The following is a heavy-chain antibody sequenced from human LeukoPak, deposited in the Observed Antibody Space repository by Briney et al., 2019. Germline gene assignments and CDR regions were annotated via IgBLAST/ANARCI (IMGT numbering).Heavy chain of an antibody. D-gene: IGHD5-24*01. CDR3: ARDLGDGYNDDYYFDY. CDR1: GGTFSSYA. J-gene: IGHJ4*02. V-gene: IGHV1-2*04. Sequence: ASVKVSCKASGGTFSSYAISWVRQAPGQGLEWMGWINPNSGGTNYAQKFQGWVTMTRDTSISTAYMELSRLRSDDTAVYYCARDLGDGYNDDYYFDYWGQGTLVTVSS. CDR2: INPNSGGT.